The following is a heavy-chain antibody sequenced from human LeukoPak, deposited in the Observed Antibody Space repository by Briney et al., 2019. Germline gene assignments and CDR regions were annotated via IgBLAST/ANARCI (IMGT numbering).Heavy chain of an antibody. CDR1: GFTFSSYA. J-gene: IGHJ6*02. Sequence: GGSLRLSCAASGFTFSSYAMSWVRQAPGKGLEWGSAISGSGGSTYYADSVKGRLTISRDNSKNTLYLQMNSLRAEDTAVYYCAKDLRTYCSSTSCSNYYYGMDVWGQGTTVTVSS. D-gene: IGHD2-2*01. V-gene: IGHV3-23*01. CDR3: AKDLRTYCSSTSCSNYYYGMDV. CDR2: ISGSGGST.